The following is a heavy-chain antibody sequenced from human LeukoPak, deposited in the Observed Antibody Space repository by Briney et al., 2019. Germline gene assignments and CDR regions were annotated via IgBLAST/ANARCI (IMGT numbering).Heavy chain of an antibody. V-gene: IGHV3-21*01. CDR2: ISSSSSYI. J-gene: IGHJ3*02. CDR3: ARGSGIAARQVAFDI. Sequence: GGSLRLSCAASGFTFSSYSMNWVRQAPGKGLEWVSSISSSSSYIYYADSVKGRFTISRDNAKNSLYLQMNSLRAEDTAVYYCARGSGIAARQVAFDIWGQGTIVTVSS. CDR1: GFTFSSYS. D-gene: IGHD6-6*01.